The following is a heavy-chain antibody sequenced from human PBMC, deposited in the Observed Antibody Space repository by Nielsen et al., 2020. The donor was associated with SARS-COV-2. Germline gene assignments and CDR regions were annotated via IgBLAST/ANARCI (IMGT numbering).Heavy chain of an antibody. CDR1: GFTISSYY. CDR2: IYASGST. J-gene: IGHJ6*02. CDR3: ARKGGGYYGSGERLSYYYYGMDV. Sequence: GESLKISCAASGFTISSYYMTWVNSNYVAWVRQAPGKGLEWVSIIYASGSTYYADSVKGRFTISRDNAKNSLFLQMNSLSADDTAVYYCARKGGGYYGSGERLSYYYYGMDVWGQGTLVTVSS. D-gene: IGHD3-10*01. V-gene: IGHV3-53*01.